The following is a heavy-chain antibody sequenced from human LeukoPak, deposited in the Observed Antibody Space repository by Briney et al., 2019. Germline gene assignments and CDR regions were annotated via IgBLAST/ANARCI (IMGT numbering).Heavy chain of an antibody. J-gene: IGHJ5*02. CDR3: ARIYYDSWSGYSWFDP. Sequence: GGSLRLSCAASGFTFSSYMMNWVRQAPGKGLEWLASIKHDGSENYLVDSVKGRFTISRDNAQSSLFLRMNSLRVDDTAVYHCARIYYDSWSGYSWFDPWGQGILVTVSS. CDR1: GFTFSSYM. V-gene: IGHV3-7*01. CDR2: IKHDGSEN. D-gene: IGHD3-3*01.